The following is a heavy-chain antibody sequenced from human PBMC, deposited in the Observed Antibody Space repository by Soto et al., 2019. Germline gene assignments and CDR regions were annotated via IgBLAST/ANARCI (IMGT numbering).Heavy chain of an antibody. CDR3: ATASTNYYYYYGMDA. CDR1: GYSFISYW. CDR2: IDPRDSET. J-gene: IGHJ6*02. V-gene: IGHV5-51*01. Sequence: PGEALKISCKASGYSFISYWIGWLRQMPGKGLEWMGIIDPRDSETRYSPSFQGQVTISVDKFINTAYLQWSSLKASDTAMYYCATASTNYYYYYGMDAWGQGTTVTSP.